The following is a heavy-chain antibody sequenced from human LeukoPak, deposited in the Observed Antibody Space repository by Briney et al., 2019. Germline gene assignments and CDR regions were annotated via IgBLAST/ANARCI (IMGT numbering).Heavy chain of an antibody. CDR3: ARGFWNRRYNWFDP. CDR1: GFTVSSNY. D-gene: IGHD1-1*01. V-gene: IGHV3-53*01. J-gene: IGHJ5*02. CDR2: IYSGGST. Sequence: PGGSLRLSCAASGFTVSSNYMSWVRQAPGKGLEWVSVIYSGGSTYYADSVKGRFTISRDNSKNTLYLQMNSLRAEDTAVYYCARGFWNRRYNWFDPWGQGTLVTVSS.